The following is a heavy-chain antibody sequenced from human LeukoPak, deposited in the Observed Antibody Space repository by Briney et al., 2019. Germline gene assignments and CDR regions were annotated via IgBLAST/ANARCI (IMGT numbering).Heavy chain of an antibody. CDR3: ARVVRARDAFDI. Sequence: SETLSLTCTVAGGSISRYYWSWLRQPAGKGLEWIGRIYTSGSTNYNPSLKSRVTMSVDTSKNQFSLKLSSVTAADTAVYYGARVVRARDAFDIWGQGTMVTVSS. J-gene: IGHJ3*02. CDR1: GGSISRYY. V-gene: IGHV4-4*07. D-gene: IGHD2-8*01. CDR2: IYTSGST.